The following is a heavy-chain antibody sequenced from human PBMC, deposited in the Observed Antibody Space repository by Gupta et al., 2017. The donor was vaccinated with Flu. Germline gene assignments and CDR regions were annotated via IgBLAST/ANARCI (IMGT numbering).Heavy chain of an antibody. CDR1: GFTFSNYG. J-gene: IGHJ5*02. CDR3: ARGNDSSGNWFDP. D-gene: IGHD3-22*01. Sequence: QVQLVESGGGVVQPGRSLRLSCAASGFTFSNYGMHWVRQTPGKGPEWVAVIWYDGSNKYYADSVKGRFTISRDNSKNTLYLQMNSLRVEDTAVYYCARGNDSSGNWFDPWGQGTLVTVSS. V-gene: IGHV3-33*01. CDR2: IWYDGSNK.